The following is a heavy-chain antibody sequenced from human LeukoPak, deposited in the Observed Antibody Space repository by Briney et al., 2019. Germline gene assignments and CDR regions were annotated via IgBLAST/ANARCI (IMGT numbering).Heavy chain of an antibody. V-gene: IGHV3-9*03. CDR2: ISWNSGSI. CDR3: AKGGTYYDFWSGYPDYFDY. D-gene: IGHD3-3*01. CDR1: GFTFDDYA. Sequence: GRSPRLSCAASGFTFDDYAMHWVRQAPGKGLEWVSGISWNSGSIGYADSVKGRFTISRDNAKNSLYLQMNSLRAEDMALYYCAKGGTYYDFWSGYPDYFDYWGQGTLVTVSS. J-gene: IGHJ4*02.